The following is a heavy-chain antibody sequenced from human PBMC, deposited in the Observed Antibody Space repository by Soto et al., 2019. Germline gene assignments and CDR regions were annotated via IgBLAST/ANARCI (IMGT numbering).Heavy chain of an antibody. J-gene: IGHJ4*02. D-gene: IGHD3-16*01. Sequence: EVQLVESGGGLVQHGGSLRISCAASGFDFSSYWMHWVRQAPGEGPVWVSRIIYDGGITNYVDSVKGRFTMSRDNDKNTVFLQMNSLRAEDTAVYYCARDRWGLLGGDYWGQGTLVIVSS. CDR1: GFDFSSYW. CDR2: IIYDGGIT. V-gene: IGHV3-74*01. CDR3: ARDRWGLLGGDY.